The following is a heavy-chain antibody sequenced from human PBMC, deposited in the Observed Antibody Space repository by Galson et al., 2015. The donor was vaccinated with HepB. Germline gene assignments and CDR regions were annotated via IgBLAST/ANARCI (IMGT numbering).Heavy chain of an antibody. CDR3: AKEGYDDFWSGYYTY. D-gene: IGHD3-3*01. Sequence: SLRLSCAASGFTFSSYGMHWVRQAPGKGLEWVAVISYDGSNKYYADSVKGRFTISRDNSKNTLYLQMNSLRAEDTAVYYCAKEGYDDFWSGYYTYWGQGTLVTVSS. V-gene: IGHV3-30*18. J-gene: IGHJ4*02. CDR1: GFTFSSYG. CDR2: ISYDGSNK.